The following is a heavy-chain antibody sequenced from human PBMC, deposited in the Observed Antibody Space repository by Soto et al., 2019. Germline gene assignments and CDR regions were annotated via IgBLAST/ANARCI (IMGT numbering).Heavy chain of an antibody. D-gene: IGHD3-10*01. CDR1: GYTFTGYY. J-gene: IGHJ6*02. CDR3: AKSELLWFGELSDYGMDV. V-gene: IGHV1-2*02. Sequence: QVQLVQSGAEVKKPGASVKVSCKASGYTFTGYYMHWVRQAPGQGLEWMGWINPNSGGTNYAQKFQGRVTMTRDTSISTAYMELSRLRSDDTAVYYCAKSELLWFGELSDYGMDVWGQGTTVTVSS. CDR2: INPNSGGT.